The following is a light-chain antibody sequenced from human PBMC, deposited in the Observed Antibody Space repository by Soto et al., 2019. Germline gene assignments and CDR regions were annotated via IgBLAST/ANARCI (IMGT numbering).Light chain of an antibody. Sequence: EGVLTQSPGTLSLSPGERATLSCRASQSVSNNYFAWYQQKPGQAPRLLIFGSSDRATGIPDRFSGSVSGTDFTLTISRREPEDFAVYYCQQYGSSPPYTFGQGTKLEIK. CDR3: QQYGSSPPYT. CDR2: GSS. V-gene: IGKV3-20*01. J-gene: IGKJ2*01. CDR1: QSVSNNY.